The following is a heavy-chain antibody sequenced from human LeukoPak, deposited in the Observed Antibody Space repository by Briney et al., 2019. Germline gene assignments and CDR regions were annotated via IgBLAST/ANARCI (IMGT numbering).Heavy chain of an antibody. D-gene: IGHD3-10*01. CDR3: SRDGLDYYGSGSYRGFDY. J-gene: IGHJ4*02. CDR2: IRTKDFGGTT. V-gene: IGHV3-49*04. Sequence: GGSLRLSCTASGFTFGDYSMSWVRQAPGKGLEYIGFIRTKDFGGTTEYAASVKGRFTISRDDSKSIAYLQIHSLKSEDTAVYYCSRDGLDYYGSGSYRGFDYWGQGTLVTVSS. CDR1: GFTFGDYS.